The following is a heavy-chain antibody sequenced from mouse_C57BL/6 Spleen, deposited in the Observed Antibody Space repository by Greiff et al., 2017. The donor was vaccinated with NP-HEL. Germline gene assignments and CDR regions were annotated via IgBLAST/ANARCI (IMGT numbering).Heavy chain of an antibody. CDR3: ARYNYAMDY. CDR2: INPNNGGT. V-gene: IGHV1-26*01. Sequence: VQLQQSGPELVKPGASVKISCKASGYTFTDYYMNWVKQSHGKSLEWIGDINPNNGGTSYNQKFKGKATLTVDKSSSTAYMELRSLTSEDSAVYYCARYNYAMDYWGQGPSVTVSS. J-gene: IGHJ4*01. CDR1: GYTFTDYY.